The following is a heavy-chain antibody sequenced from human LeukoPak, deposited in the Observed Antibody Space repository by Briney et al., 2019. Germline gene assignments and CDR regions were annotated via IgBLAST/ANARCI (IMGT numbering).Heavy chain of an antibody. V-gene: IGHV3-53*01. D-gene: IGHD1-26*01. CDR2: IYSGGST. CDR1: GFTFSPYS. J-gene: IGHJ4*02. CDR3: ARDRSWEHGGYFDY. Sequence: GGSLRLSCAASGFTFSPYSMSWVRQAPGKGLEWVSVIYSGGSTYYADSVKGRFTISRDNSKNTLYLQMNSLRAEDTAVYYCARDRSWEHGGYFDYWGQGTLVTVSS.